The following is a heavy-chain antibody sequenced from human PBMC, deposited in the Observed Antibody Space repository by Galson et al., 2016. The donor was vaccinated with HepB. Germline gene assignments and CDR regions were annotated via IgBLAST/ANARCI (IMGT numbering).Heavy chain of an antibody. V-gene: IGHV1-18*01. CDR3: ARDLRWDQRWFDT. D-gene: IGHD4-23*01. CDR2: VNGYNGDT. CDR1: GYSFTSYS. J-gene: IGHJ5*02. Sequence: SVKVSCKASGYSFTSYSISWVRQAPGQGLEWMGWVNGYNGDTNYSPRLQGRLTLNRDTSTSTAYMELRSLRSDDTAVYYCARDLRWDQRWFDTWGQGTLVTVSS.